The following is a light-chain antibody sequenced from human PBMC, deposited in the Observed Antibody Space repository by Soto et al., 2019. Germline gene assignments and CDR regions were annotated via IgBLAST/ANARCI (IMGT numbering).Light chain of an antibody. CDR2: AAS. V-gene: IGKV3-15*01. J-gene: IGKJ5*01. CDR3: QQYNEWPPFT. Sequence: EIVMTQSPATLSVSPGERATLSCRASQSVRSNLAWYQQKPGQAPRLVIYAASTRATGIPDRLSGSVSGTEFTLTISSLQSEDFAVYYCQQYNEWPPFTFGQGTRLEI. CDR1: QSVRSN.